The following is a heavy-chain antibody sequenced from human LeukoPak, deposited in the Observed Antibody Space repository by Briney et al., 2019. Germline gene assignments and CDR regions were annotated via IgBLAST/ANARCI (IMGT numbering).Heavy chain of an antibody. D-gene: IGHD3-16*01. CDR2: IKGDGSDK. Sequence: GGSLRLSCAASGFTFSSSWMTWVRQAPGKGLEWLANIKGDGSDKNYVDSVKGRFTISRDNAKNSLFLQMSSLRGEDTALYYCATEHWGPNSWGQGTLVTVSS. CDR3: ATEHWGPNS. CDR1: GFTFSSSW. J-gene: IGHJ4*02. V-gene: IGHV3-7*01.